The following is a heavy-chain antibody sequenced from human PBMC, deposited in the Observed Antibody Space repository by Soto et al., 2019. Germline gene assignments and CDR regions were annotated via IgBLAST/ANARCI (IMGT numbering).Heavy chain of an antibody. CDR1: GFTFDDYT. J-gene: IGHJ4*02. CDR3: ATGDCGGDCYDY. V-gene: IGHV3-43*01. D-gene: IGHD2-21*01. Sequence: GGSLRLSCAASGFTFDDYTMHWVRQAPGKGLEWVSLISWDGGSTYYADSVKGRFTISRDNSKNSLYLQMNSLRTEDTALYYCATGDCGGDCYDYWGQGTLVTVSS. CDR2: ISWDGGST.